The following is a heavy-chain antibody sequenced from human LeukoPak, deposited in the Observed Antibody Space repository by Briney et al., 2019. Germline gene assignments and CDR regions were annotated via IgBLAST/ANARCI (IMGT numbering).Heavy chain of an antibody. V-gene: IGHV3-7*03. J-gene: IGHJ4*02. CDR2: IKQDRSEK. CDR3: AKDKIFGGELDY. Sequence: GGSLRLSCAASGFTFSNYWMGWVRQAPGKGLGWVANIKQDRSEKYYVDSVKGRFTISRDNAKNSLYLQMNSLRTEDTALYYCAKDKIFGGELDYWGQGTLVTVSS. D-gene: IGHD3-10*01. CDR1: GFTFSNYW.